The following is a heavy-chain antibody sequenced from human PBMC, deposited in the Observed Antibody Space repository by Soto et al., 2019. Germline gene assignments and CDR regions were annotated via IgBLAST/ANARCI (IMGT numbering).Heavy chain of an antibody. Sequence: VASVKVSCKAFGYMFTTSYIHWVRQARGHGLEWMGINNPRDGGTHYAQKFQGRVSLTRDTSTNTFNMELISLKSEDTAVYYCVSMGGNGGDTFDLWGQGTMVTVSS. V-gene: IGHV1-46*03. D-gene: IGHD3-16*01. CDR1: GYMFTTSY. J-gene: IGHJ3*01. CDR2: NNPRDGGT. CDR3: VSMGGNGGDTFDL.